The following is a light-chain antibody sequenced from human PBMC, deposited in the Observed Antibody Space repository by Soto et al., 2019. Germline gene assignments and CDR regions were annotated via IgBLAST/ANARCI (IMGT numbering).Light chain of an antibody. V-gene: IGLV3-9*01. J-gene: IGLJ2*01. Sequence: SYELTQPLSVSVALGQTARITCGGNNIGSKNVHWYQHKPGQAPVLVIYRYSNRPSGTPERFSGSNSGNTATLTISRAQAGDEDDYYCQVWDSSTAVFGGGTKLTVL. CDR3: QVWDSSTAV. CDR2: RYS. CDR1: NIGSKN.